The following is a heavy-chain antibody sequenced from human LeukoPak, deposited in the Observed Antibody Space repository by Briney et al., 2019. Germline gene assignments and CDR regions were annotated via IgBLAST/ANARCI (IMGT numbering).Heavy chain of an antibody. CDR1: GGSISSGGYY. J-gene: IGHJ4*02. V-gene: IGHV4-39*07. D-gene: IGHD2-21*02. CDR2: INHSGST. CDR3: ARGRVNLLAYCGGDCYSRGAHFDY. Sequence: PSETLSLTCTVSGGSISSGGYYWSWIRQPPGKGLEWIGEINHSGSTNYNPSLKSRVTISVDTSKNQFSLKLSSVTAADTAVYYCARGRVNLLAYCGGDCYSRGAHFDYWGQGTLVTVSS.